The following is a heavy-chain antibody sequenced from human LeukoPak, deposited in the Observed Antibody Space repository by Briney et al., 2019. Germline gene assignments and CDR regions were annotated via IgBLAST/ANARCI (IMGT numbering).Heavy chain of an antibody. CDR1: GFTFSSYG. CDR3: AKDRGYCSNGVCFLFDY. Sequence: GGSLRLSCAASGFTFSSYGMHWVRQAPGKGREWVAVIWYDGSNKYYADSVKGSFTISRDTSKNTLYLQMISLRAEGMAVYYCAKDRGYCSNGVCFLFDYWGQGTLATVSS. J-gene: IGHJ4*02. CDR2: IWYDGSNK. V-gene: IGHV3-33*06. D-gene: IGHD2-8*01.